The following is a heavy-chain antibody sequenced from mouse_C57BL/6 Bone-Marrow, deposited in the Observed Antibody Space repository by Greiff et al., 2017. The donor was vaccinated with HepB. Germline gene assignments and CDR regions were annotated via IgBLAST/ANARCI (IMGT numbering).Heavy chain of an antibody. V-gene: IGHV1-64*01. CDR1: GYTFTSYW. CDR3: TRRGIYDYALYY. D-gene: IGHD2-4*01. J-gene: IGHJ2*01. CDR2: IHPNSGST. Sequence: QVQPQQPGAELVKPGASVKLSCKASGYTFTSYWMHWVKQRPGQGLEWIGMIHPNSGSTNYNEKFKSKATLTVDKSSSTAYMQLSSLLSEYSAVYYCTRRGIYDYALYYWGQGTTLTVSS.